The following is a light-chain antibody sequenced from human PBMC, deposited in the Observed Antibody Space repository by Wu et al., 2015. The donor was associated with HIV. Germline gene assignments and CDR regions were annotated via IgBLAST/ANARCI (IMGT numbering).Light chain of an antibody. J-gene: IGKJ4*01. CDR3: QQRGNWPPS. CDR2: GAS. Sequence: EIVMTQSPATLSVSPGERATLSCRASQSVSSNLAWYQQKPGQAPRLLIYGASTRATGIPARFSGSGSGTEFTLTISSLQSEDFAVYYCQQRGNWPPSFGGGTKVEIK. V-gene: IGKV3-15*01. CDR1: QSVSSN.